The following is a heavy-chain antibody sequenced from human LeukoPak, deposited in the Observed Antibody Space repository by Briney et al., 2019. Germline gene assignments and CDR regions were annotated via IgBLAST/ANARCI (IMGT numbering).Heavy chain of an antibody. V-gene: IGHV3-48*03. CDR1: GFTFRSYE. D-gene: IGHD2-2*01. CDR3: AREVYCSSTSCYGSWFDP. Sequence: GGSLRLSCAASGFTFRSYEMNWVRQAPGKGLERVSYISSSGSTIHYADSVKGRFTISGDNAKNSLYLQMNSLRAEDTAVYYCAREVYCSSTSCYGSWFDPWGQGTLVTVSS. J-gene: IGHJ5*02. CDR2: ISSSGSTI.